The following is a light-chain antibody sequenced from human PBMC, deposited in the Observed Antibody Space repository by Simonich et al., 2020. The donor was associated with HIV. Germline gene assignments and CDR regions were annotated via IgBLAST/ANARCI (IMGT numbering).Light chain of an antibody. CDR1: QSVLYSSNNKNY. CDR3: QQYYSTPPT. J-gene: IGKJ1*01. CDR2: WAS. Sequence: DIVMTQSPDSLAVSLGERATINCKSSQSVLYSSNNKNYLALYKQKPGQPPKLPIYWASTRESGVPDRFSASGSGTDFTLTISSLQAEDVAIYYCQQYYSTPPTFGQGTKVEIK. V-gene: IGKV4-1*01.